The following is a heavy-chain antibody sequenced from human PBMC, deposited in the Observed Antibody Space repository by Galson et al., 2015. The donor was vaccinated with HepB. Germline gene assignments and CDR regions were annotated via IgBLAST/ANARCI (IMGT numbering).Heavy chain of an antibody. CDR3: ARDRGGPDDSGVYLAFHI. J-gene: IGHJ3*02. V-gene: IGHV1-69*13. Sequence: SVKVSCKASGGTFSNYAISWVRQAPGQGLEWMGGIIPIFGKANFAPKFRGRVTIIADESTTTAYMELRSLRSEDTAMYYCARDRGGPDDSGVYLAFHIWGQGTMVSVSS. CDR1: GGTFSNYA. CDR2: IIPIFGKA. D-gene: IGHD2-15*01.